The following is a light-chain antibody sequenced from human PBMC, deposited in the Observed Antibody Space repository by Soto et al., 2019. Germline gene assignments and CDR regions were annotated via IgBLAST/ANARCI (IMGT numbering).Light chain of an antibody. CDR2: DVS. CDR3: SSYTSSSTYV. CDR1: SSDVGNSNG. Sequence: QSALTQPPSVSGSPGQSVAISCTGTSSDVGNSNGVSWYQQPPGTAPKLMIYDVSNRPSGVPDRFSGSKSGNTASLTISGLQAEDYTDYYCSSYTSSSTYVFVTGTKVT. J-gene: IGLJ1*01. V-gene: IGLV2-18*02.